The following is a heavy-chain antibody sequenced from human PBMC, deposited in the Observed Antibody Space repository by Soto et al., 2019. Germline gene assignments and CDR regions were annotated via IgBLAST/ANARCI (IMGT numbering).Heavy chain of an antibody. CDR2: INYSGNT. CDR1: GGSISSSNYY. CDR3: AELAGYCCCSSCYRRDVMDV. Sequence: SETLSLTCTVSGGSISSSNYYWGWIRQPPGKGLEWIGSINYSGNTYYNPSLQSRVTISVDTSKNQFSLELSSVTAADTAVYYCAELAGYCCCSSCYRRDVMDVCARGYTV. D-gene: IGHD2-2*01. J-gene: IGHJ6*02. V-gene: IGHV4-39*01.